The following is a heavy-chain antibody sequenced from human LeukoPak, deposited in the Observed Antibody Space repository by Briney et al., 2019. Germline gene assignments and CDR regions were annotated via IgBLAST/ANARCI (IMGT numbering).Heavy chain of an antibody. D-gene: IGHD5-24*01. V-gene: IGHV1-46*01. Sequence: GASVKVSCKASGYTFTSYYMHWVRQAPGRGLEWMGIINPSGGSTSYAQKFQGRVTMTGDTSTSTVYMELSSLRSEDTAVYYCARVRDGYNDAYDIWGQGTMVTVPS. CDR3: ARVRDGYNDAYDI. CDR1: GYTFTSYY. J-gene: IGHJ3*02. CDR2: INPSGGST.